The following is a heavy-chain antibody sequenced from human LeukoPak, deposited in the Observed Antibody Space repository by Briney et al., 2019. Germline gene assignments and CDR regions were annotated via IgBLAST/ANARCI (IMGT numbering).Heavy chain of an antibody. J-gene: IGHJ4*02. V-gene: IGHV5-51*01. CDR2: IYPGDSDT. Sequence: GESLKISCKGSGYSFTSYWIGWVRQMPRKGLEWMGIIYPGDSDTRYSPSFQGQVTISADKSISTAYLQWSSLKASDTAMYYCTASPYSSDWYVDYWGQGALVTVSS. CDR1: GYSFTSYW. D-gene: IGHD6-19*01. CDR3: TASPYSSDWYVDY.